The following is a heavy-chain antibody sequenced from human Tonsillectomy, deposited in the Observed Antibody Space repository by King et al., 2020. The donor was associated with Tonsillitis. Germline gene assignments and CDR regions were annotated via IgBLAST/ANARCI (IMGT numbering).Heavy chain of an antibody. J-gene: IGHJ4*02. D-gene: IGHD6-25*01. CDR1: GFTFSSYA. V-gene: IGHV3-23*04. CDR2: ISGSGGST. CDR3: AKDLRSNQRLPYYFDY. Sequence: VQLVESGGGLVQPGGSLRLSCAASGFTFSSYAMSWVRQAPGKGLEWVSAISGSGGSTYYADSVKGRFTISRDNSKNTLYLQMNSLRAEDTAVFYLAKDLRSNQRLPYYFDYWSQGTLVTVS.